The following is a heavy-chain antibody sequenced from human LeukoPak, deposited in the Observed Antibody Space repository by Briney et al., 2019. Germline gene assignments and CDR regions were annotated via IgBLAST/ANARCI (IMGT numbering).Heavy chain of an antibody. Sequence: TSETLSLTCAVYGGSFSGYYWSWIRQPPGKGLEWIGEINHSGSTNYNPSLKSRVTMSVDTSKNQFSLNLSSVTAADTAVYYCARLWHDSRGYYWFDAWGHGTLVTVSS. CDR3: ARLWHDSRGYYWFDA. V-gene: IGHV4-34*01. D-gene: IGHD3-22*01. CDR1: GGSFSGYY. CDR2: INHSGST. J-gene: IGHJ5*01.